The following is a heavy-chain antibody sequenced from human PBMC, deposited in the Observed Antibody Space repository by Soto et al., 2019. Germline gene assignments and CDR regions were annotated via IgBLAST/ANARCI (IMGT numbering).Heavy chain of an antibody. CDR2: IYYSGST. CDR3: ARYFDWPNAFDI. Sequence: PSETLSLTCTVSGGSISSGGYYWSWIRQHPGKGLEWIGYIYYSGSTYYNPSLKSRVTISVDTSKNQYSLKLRSVTAADTAVYFCARYFDWPNAFDIWGQGTMVTVSS. V-gene: IGHV4-31*03. CDR1: GGSISSGGYY. J-gene: IGHJ3*02. D-gene: IGHD3-9*01.